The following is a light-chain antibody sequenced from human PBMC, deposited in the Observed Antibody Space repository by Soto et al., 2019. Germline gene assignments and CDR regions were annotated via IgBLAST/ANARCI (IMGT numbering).Light chain of an antibody. CDR3: QQSYSTHSVT. CDR2: AAS. J-gene: IGKJ4*01. Sequence: DIQMTQSPSSLSASVGDRVTITCRASQSISSYLNLYQQKPGKAPKLLIYAASSLQSGVPSRFSGSGSGTDFTLTISSLQPEDFATYYCQQSYSTHSVTFGGGTKVDIK. CDR1: QSISSY. V-gene: IGKV1-39*01.